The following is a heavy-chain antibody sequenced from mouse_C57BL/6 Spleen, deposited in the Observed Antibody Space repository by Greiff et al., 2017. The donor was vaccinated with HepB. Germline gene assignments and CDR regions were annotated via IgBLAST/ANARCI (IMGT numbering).Heavy chain of an antibody. V-gene: IGHV1-26*01. CDR1: GYTFTDYY. J-gene: IGHJ2*01. Sequence: VQLQQSGPELVKPGASVKISCKASGYTFTDYYMNWVKQSHGKSLEWIGDINPNNGGTSYNQKFKGKATLTVDKSSSTAYMELRSLTSEDSAVYYCARKGRLDYFDYWGQGTTLTVSS. D-gene: IGHD1-1*01. CDR2: INPNNGGT. CDR3: ARKGRLDYFDY.